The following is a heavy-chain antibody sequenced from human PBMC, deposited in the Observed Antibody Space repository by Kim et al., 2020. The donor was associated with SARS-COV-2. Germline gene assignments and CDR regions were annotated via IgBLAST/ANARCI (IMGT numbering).Heavy chain of an antibody. V-gene: IGHV3-23*03. J-gene: IGHJ5*02. CDR1: GFTFSSYA. CDR3: AKGGLNWFDP. CDR2: IYSGGSST. Sequence: GGSLRLSCAASGFTFSSYAMSWVRQAPGKGLEWVSVIYSGGSSTYYADSVKGRFTISRDNSKNTLYLQMNSLRAEDTAVYYCAKGGLNWFDPWGQGTLVTVSS.